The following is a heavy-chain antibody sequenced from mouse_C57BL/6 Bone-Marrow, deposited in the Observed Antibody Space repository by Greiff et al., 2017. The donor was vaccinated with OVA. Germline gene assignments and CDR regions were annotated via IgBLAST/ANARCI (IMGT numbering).Heavy chain of an antibody. Sequence: QVQLQQSGPGLVAPSQSLSITCTVSGFSLNSYGVSWVRQPPGKGLEWLGVIWGDGSTNYHSAPKSRLSISKDNSKSQVYLKLNSLQTDDTATYYGAVQIYYVPAWFADWGQGTLVTVSA. V-gene: IGHV2-3*01. D-gene: IGHD2-1*01. CDR2: IWGDGST. J-gene: IGHJ3*01. CDR3: AVQIYYVPAWFAD. CDR1: GFSLNSYG.